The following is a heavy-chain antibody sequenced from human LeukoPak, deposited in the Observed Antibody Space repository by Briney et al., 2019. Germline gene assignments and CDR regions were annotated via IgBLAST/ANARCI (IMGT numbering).Heavy chain of an antibody. CDR3: ASPYGGAFDI. D-gene: IGHD4-17*01. J-gene: IGHJ3*02. CDR1: GYTFTSNY. Sequence: GASVKVSCKAFGYTFTSNYMHWVRQAPGQGLEWMGMINPSAGTTRYAQKFQGRVTITRDMSISTAYMELSRLRSDDTAVYYCASPYGGAFDIWGQGTMVTVSS. V-gene: IGHV1-46*01. CDR2: INPSAGTT.